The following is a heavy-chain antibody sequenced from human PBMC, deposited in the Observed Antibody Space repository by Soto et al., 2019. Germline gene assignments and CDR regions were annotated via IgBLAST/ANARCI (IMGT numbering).Heavy chain of an antibody. J-gene: IGHJ4*02. CDR2: IYYSGST. Sequence: SESLSLTCTVSGGSVSSGSYYWSWIRQPPGKGLEWIGYIYYSGSTNYNPSLKSRVTISVDTSKNQFSLQLNSVTPEDTALYYCASSDRSGFGFDYWGQGTVVTVSS. D-gene: IGHD3-22*01. CDR1: GGSVSSGSYY. V-gene: IGHV4-61*01. CDR3: ASSDRSGFGFDY.